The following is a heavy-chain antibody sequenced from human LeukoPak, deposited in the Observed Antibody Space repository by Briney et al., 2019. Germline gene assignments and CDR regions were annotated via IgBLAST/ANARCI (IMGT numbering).Heavy chain of an antibody. CDR1: GFSFSSYS. CDR2: ISSSGTYI. CDR3: ARDRYSSNWPRYYFDY. J-gene: IGHJ4*02. Sequence: GGSLRLSCAASGFSFSSYSMNWVRQAPGKGLEWVSSISSSGTYIYYADSVKGRFTISRDNAKNSLYLQMNSLRAEDTAVYYCARDRYSSNWPRYYFDYWGQGTLVTVSS. D-gene: IGHD6-13*01. V-gene: IGHV3-21*01.